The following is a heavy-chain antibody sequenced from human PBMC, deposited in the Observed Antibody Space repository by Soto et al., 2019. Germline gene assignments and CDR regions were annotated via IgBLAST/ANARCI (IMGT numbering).Heavy chain of an antibody. V-gene: IGHV4-61*01. CDR2: IYYSGST. CDR1: GGPVSSGSYY. J-gene: IGHJ6*02. Sequence: PSETLSLTCTVSGGPVSSGSYYWSWIRQPPGKGLEWIGYIYYSGSTNHNPSLKSRVTISVDTSKNQFSLKLSSVTAADTAVYYCARDAVALERRSYYYGMDVWGQGTTVTVSS. D-gene: IGHD1-1*01. CDR3: ARDAVALERRSYYYGMDV.